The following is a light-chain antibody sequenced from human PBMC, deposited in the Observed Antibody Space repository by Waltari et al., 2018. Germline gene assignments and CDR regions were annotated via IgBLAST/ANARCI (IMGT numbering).Light chain of an antibody. V-gene: IGLV2-14*03. CDR2: EVS. CDR3: SSYISSSTLEL. CDR1: SSDVGVFND. Sequence: QSALTQPASVSGSPGQSITISCTGTSSDVGVFNDPSGYQQHPAKAPNLIIYEVSNRPSGVSHRFSGSKSGNTASLTISGLQAEDEADYYCSSYISSSTLELFGGGTSLTVL. J-gene: IGLJ2*01.